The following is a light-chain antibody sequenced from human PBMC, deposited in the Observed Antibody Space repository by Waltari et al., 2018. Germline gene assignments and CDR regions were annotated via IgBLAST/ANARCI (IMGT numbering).Light chain of an antibody. V-gene: IGKV3-20*01. CDR1: ETVKSSH. CDR2: GAS. CDR3: QSYTFSPGWT. J-gene: IGKJ1*01. Sequence: EIVLTQSPGTLSSSPGETATLSCRASETVKSSHFAWYQQKPGQAPRLLIYGASNRATGIQDRFTGSGSGTDFTLTISRLEPEDLTEYYCQSYTFSPGWTFGQGTKVEIK.